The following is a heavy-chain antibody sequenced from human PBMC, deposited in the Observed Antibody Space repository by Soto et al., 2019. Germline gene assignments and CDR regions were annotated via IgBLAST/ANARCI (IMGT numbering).Heavy chain of an antibody. V-gene: IGHV1-18*04. D-gene: IGHD3-22*01. CDR1: GYTFTSYG. Sequence: VSCKASGYTFTSYGISWVRQAPGQGLEWMGWISAYNGNTNYAQKLQGRVTMTTDTSTSTAYMELRSLRSDDTAVYYCARDYYDSSGYRPLFDPWGQGTLVTVSS. CDR3: ARDYYDSSGYRPLFDP. CDR2: ISAYNGNT. J-gene: IGHJ5*02.